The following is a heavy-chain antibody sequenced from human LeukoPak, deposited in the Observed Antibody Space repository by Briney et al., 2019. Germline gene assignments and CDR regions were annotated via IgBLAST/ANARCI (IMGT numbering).Heavy chain of an antibody. CDR2: INPEETTT. D-gene: IGHD6-13*01. V-gene: IGHV3-74*01. Sequence: GGSLRLSCAASGFTFSTHWIHWVRQAPGKGLVWVSRINPEETTTSYADSVKGRFTISRDNTKNSLYLQMNSLRAEDTAVYYCARGGVTAAGFDYWGQGTLVTVSS. CDR1: GFTFSTHW. J-gene: IGHJ4*02. CDR3: ARGGVTAAGFDY.